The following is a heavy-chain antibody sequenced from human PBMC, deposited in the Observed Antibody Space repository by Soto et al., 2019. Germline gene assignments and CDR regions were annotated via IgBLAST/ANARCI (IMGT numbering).Heavy chain of an antibody. CDR3: VRLSSALDY. J-gene: IGHJ4*02. V-gene: IGHV3-64*01. D-gene: IGHD6-19*01. CDR2: INSNGGST. Sequence: GGSLRLSCAASGFIFSTYAMHWVRQAPGKGLERVSAINSNGGSTYYSNSVKGRFTISRDNSKNTLFLQMGSLRPEDMAVYYCVRLSSALDYWGQGTLVTVSS. CDR1: GFIFSTYA.